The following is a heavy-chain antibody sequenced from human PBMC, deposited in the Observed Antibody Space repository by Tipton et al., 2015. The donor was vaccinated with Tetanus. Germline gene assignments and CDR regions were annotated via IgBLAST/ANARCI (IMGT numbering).Heavy chain of an antibody. V-gene: IGHV4-59*01. CDR3: SRGGIAAAGGGLDY. Sequence: GLVKPSETLSLTCTVSGGSISSYYWSWIRQPPGKGLEWIGYIYYSGSTNYSPSLKSRVTISVDTSKNQFSLKLSSVTAADTAVYYCSRGGIAAAGGGLDYWGQGTLVTVSS. J-gene: IGHJ4*02. CDR2: IYYSGST. D-gene: IGHD6-13*01. CDR1: GGSISSYY.